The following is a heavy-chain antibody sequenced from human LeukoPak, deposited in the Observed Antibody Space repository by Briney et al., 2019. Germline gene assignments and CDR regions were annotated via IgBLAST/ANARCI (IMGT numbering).Heavy chain of an antibody. Sequence: SETLSLTCTVSGGSISSYYWSWIRQPPGKGLEWIGYIYYSGSTNYNPSLKSRVTISVDTSKNQFSLKLSSVTAADTAVYYCARSHGDYIPGFDYWGQGTLATVSS. CDR2: IYYSGST. CDR1: GGSISSYY. CDR3: ARSHGDYIPGFDY. V-gene: IGHV4-59*01. D-gene: IGHD4-17*01. J-gene: IGHJ4*02.